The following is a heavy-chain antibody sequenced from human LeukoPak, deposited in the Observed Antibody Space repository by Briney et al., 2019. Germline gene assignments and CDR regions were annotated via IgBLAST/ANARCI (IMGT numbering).Heavy chain of an antibody. Sequence: GGSLRLSCAASGFTFGSYWMHWVRQAPGKGLVWVSRINSDGSSTSYADSVKGRFTISRDNAKNTLYLQMNSLRAEDTAVYYCARLGGNSGFSGDYWGQGTLVTVSS. CDR1: GFTFGSYW. V-gene: IGHV3-74*01. CDR3: ARLGGNSGFSGDY. CDR2: INSDGSST. D-gene: IGHD4-23*01. J-gene: IGHJ4*02.